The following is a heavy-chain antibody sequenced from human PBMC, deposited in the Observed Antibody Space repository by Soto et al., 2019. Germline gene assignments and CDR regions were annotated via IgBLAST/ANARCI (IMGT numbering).Heavy chain of an antibody. J-gene: IGHJ5*02. CDR1: GASISVFY. V-gene: IGHV4-4*07. CDR2: IYATGTT. Sequence: SETLSLTCTVSGASISVFYWSWIRKSAGKGLEWIGRIYATGTTDYNPSLKSRVMMSVDTPKKQFSLKLRSVTAADTAVYYCVTDRTQTLPDSSDPWGQAISVTV. CDR3: VTDRTQTLPDSSDP.